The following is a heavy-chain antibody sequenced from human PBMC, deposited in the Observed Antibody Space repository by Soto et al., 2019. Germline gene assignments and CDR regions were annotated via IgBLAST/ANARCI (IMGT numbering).Heavy chain of an antibody. D-gene: IGHD3-22*01. CDR2: IYYSGST. J-gene: IGHJ4*02. CDR1: GGSVSSGSYY. Sequence: SETLSLTCTVSGGSVSSGSYYWSWVRQPPGKGLEWIGYIYYSGSTNYNPSLKSRVTISVDTSKNQFSLKLSSVTAADTAVYYCASAPRSYYYDSSGYYVVYWGQGTLVTVSS. V-gene: IGHV4-61*01. CDR3: ASAPRSYYYDSSGYYVVY.